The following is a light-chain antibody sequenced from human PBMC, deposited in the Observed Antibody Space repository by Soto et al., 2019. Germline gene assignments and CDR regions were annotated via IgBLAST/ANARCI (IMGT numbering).Light chain of an antibody. CDR2: SND. CDR1: SSNIGSNT. CDR3: AAWDDSLNGVV. J-gene: IGLJ2*01. V-gene: IGLV1-44*01. Sequence: QSVLTQPPSSSGTPGQRVTISCSGSSSNIGSNTITWYQQLPGTPPKLLIYSNDQRPSGVPDRFSASKSGTSASLAISGLQFEVEADYYCAAWDDSLNGVVFGGGTKLTVL.